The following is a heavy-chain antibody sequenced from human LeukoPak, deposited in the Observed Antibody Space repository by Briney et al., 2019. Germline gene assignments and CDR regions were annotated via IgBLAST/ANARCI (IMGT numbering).Heavy chain of an antibody. J-gene: IGHJ4*02. Sequence: TGGSLRLSCAASGFTFSSYSMNWVRQAPGKGLEWVSSISSSSSYIYYADSVKGRFTISRDNAKNSLYLQMNSLRAEDTAVYYCARVATYGDPLPCWGQGTPVTVSS. D-gene: IGHD4-17*01. CDR3: ARVATYGDPLPC. CDR2: ISSSSSYI. CDR1: GFTFSSYS. V-gene: IGHV3-21*01.